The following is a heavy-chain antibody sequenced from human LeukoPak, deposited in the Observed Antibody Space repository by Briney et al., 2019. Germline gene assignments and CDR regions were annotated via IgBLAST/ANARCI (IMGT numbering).Heavy chain of an antibody. J-gene: IGHJ6*02. CDR1: GYTFTGYY. CDR3: ARDVYYYGSGTRDGMDV. CDR2: INPNSGGT. V-gene: IGHV1-2*02. Sequence: GPSVKVSCKASGYTFTGYYMHWVRQAPGQGLEWMGWINPNSGGTNYAQKFQGRVTMTRDTSISTAYMELSRLRSDDTAVYYCARDVYYYGSGTRDGMDVWAKGPRSPSP. D-gene: IGHD3-10*01.